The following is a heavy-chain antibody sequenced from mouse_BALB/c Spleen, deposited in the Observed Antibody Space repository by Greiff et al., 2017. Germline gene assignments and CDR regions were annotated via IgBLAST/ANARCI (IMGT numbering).Heavy chain of an antibody. D-gene: IGHD2-1*01. Sequence: VQLKESGPGLVAPSQSLSITCTVSGFSFTGYGVNWVRQPPGKGLEWLGMIWGDGSTDYNSALKSRLSISKDNSKSQVFLKMNSLQTDDTARYYCARGNYYVAMDYWGQGTSVTVSS. V-gene: IGHV2-6-7*01. CDR3: ARGNYYVAMDY. J-gene: IGHJ4*01. CDR1: GFSFTGYG. CDR2: IWGDGST.